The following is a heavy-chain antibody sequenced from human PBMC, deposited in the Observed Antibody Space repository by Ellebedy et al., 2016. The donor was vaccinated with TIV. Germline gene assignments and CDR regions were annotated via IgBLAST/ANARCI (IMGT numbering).Heavy chain of an antibody. D-gene: IGHD4-17*01. V-gene: IGHV3-7*01. CDR1: GFSFRSYW. CDR3: ARRGSYGDYAVQINSWFDT. Sequence: PGGSLRLSCAASGFSFRSYWMSWVRQAPGKGLEWVANIYQDGSDQYYVDSVKDRFTISRDNANKSLFLQMNNLRVEDTAVYYCARRGSYGDYAVQINSWFDTWGRGTLVTVSS. CDR2: IYQDGSDQ. J-gene: IGHJ5*02.